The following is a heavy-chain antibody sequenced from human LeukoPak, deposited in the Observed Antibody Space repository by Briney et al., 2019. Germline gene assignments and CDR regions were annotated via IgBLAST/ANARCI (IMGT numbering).Heavy chain of an antibody. CDR1: GFTFSSDP. D-gene: IGHD5-24*01. CDR2: IRSGGDNI. J-gene: IGHJ3*02. CDR3: VRDAQFAFDI. V-gene: IGHV3-48*01. Sequence: GGSLRLSCAASGFTFSSDPMNWVRQAPGKGLEWVSHIRSGGDNIHYADSVRGRFTISRDNAKNSLYLQMNSLRVEDTAVYFCVRDAQFAFDIWGQGTMVTVSS.